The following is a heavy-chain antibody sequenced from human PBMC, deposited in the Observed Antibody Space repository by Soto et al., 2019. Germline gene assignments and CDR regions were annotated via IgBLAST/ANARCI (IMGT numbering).Heavy chain of an antibody. Sequence: ASVKVSCKASGYTFTSYGISWVRQAPGQGLEWMGWISAYNGNTNYAQKLQGRVTMTTDTSTSTAYMELRSLRSDDTAVYYCARDFESGGYYYYMDVWGKGTTVTVSS. CDR2: ISAYNGNT. J-gene: IGHJ6*03. D-gene: IGHD1-1*01. CDR3: ARDFESGGYYYYMDV. V-gene: IGHV1-18*01. CDR1: GYTFTSYG.